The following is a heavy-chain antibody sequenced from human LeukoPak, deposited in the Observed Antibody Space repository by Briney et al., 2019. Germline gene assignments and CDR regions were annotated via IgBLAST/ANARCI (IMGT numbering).Heavy chain of an antibody. D-gene: IGHD3-16*01. CDR2: INVEGNYI. CDR3: ARDLKGPHDH. V-gene: IGHV3-74*01. Sequence: GGSLRLSCAASGFSVTTYWMHWVRQTPGKGLVWVARINVEGNYIDYAESVKGRFTISRDSAKNTLFLQMNSLRVEDTAVYSCARDLKGPHDHWGQGTLVTVSS. CDR1: GFSVTTYW. J-gene: IGHJ4*02.